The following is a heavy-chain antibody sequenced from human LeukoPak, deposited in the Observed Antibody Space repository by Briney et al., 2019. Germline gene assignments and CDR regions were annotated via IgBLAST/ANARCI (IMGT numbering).Heavy chain of an antibody. CDR3: ASRVLVQQQLAFDY. Sequence: SETLSLTCAVYIDSFSNYHWNWIRQTPAKGMEWIGEVNESGGTNISPSLRSRVILSVDTSKNQFSLKLSSVTAADTAVYYCASRVLVQQQLAFDYWGQGTLVTVSS. CDR1: IDSFSNYH. CDR2: VNESGGT. V-gene: IGHV4-34*01. D-gene: IGHD6-13*01. J-gene: IGHJ4*02.